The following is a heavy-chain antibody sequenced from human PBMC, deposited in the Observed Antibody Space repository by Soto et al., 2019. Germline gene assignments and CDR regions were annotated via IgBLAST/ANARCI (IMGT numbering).Heavy chain of an antibody. D-gene: IGHD6-13*01. CDR1: GGSFSGYY. CDR3: ARFPFDRSSWTNPRYFDH. V-gene: IGHV4-34*01. Sequence: QVQLQQWGAGLLKPAETLSLTCAVYGGSFSGYYWTWIRQPPGKGLEWIGEINQSGFTNYNPSLESRVTMSVDTSRNQFSLRLSSVTAADTAVYYCARFPFDRSSWTNPRYFDHWGQGTLVTVSS. CDR2: INQSGFT. J-gene: IGHJ4*02.